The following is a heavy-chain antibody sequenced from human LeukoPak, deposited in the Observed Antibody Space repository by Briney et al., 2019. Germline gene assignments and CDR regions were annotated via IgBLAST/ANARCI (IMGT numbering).Heavy chain of an antibody. V-gene: IGHV3-49*03. CDR3: TKSRYYDYVWGGY. Sequence: GSLRLSCTGSGFTFGDYAVTWFRQAPGKGLEWVGFIRSKGYGGTTEYAASVKGRFTISRDDSKSIAYLQMNSLKTEDTAVYYCTKSRYYDYVWGGYWGQGTLVTASS. CDR2: IRSKGYGGTT. CDR1: GFTFGDYA. J-gene: IGHJ4*02. D-gene: IGHD3-16*01.